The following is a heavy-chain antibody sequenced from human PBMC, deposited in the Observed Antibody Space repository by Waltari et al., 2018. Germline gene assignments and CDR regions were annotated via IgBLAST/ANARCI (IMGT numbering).Heavy chain of an antibody. V-gene: IGHV4-34*01. D-gene: IGHD2-2*01. CDR2: INHSGST. J-gene: IGHJ6*03. Sequence: QVQLQQWGAGLLKPSETLSLTCAVYGGSFSGYYWSWIRQPPGKGLEWIGEINHSGSTNYNPSLKSRVTISVDTSKNQFSLKLSSVTAADTAVYYCARVGRTSPRVYCSSTSCTYYYYYMDVWGKGTTVTVSS. CDR1: GGSFSGYY. CDR3: ARVGRTSPRVYCSSTSCTYYYYYMDV.